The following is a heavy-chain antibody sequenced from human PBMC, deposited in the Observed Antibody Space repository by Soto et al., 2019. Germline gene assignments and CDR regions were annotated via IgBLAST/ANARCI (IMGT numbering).Heavy chain of an antibody. D-gene: IGHD6-13*01. CDR3: ARPSGHSTREGWFDP. V-gene: IGHV5-10-1*01. CDR2: IDPSDSYT. Sequence: GESLKISCKGSGYRFSSYWISWVRQMPGKGLEWMGRIDPSDSYTNYSPSFQGHVTISADNSISTAYLQWSSLKASDTAMYYCARPSGHSTREGWFDPWGKGTLVTVSS. CDR1: GYRFSSYW. J-gene: IGHJ5*02.